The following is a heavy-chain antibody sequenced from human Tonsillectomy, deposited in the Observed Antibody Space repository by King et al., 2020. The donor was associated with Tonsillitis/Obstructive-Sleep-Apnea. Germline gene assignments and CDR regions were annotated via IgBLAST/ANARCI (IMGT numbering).Heavy chain of an antibody. CDR2: IWYDGSNT. J-gene: IGHJ6*02. CDR1: GFTFSSYG. CDR3: ARDYWPQSSYYVMDV. Sequence: VQLVESGGGVVQPGRSLRLSCAASGFTFSSYGMHWVRQAPGKGLEWVALIWYDGSNTHYADSVQGRFTISRDNSKNTLYLQMNSLRAEDTAVYYCARDYWPQSSYYVMDVWGQGTTVTVSS. D-gene: IGHD5-24*01. V-gene: IGHV3-33*01.